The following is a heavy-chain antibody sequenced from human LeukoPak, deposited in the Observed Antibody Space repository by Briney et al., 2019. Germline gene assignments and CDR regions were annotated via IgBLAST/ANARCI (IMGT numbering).Heavy chain of an antibody. D-gene: IGHD3-22*01. CDR2: FDPEDGET. CDR1: GYTFTGYY. CDR3: ATDSSLYDSSGYYYFDY. J-gene: IGHJ4*02. V-gene: IGHV1-24*01. Sequence: ASVKVSCKASGYTFTGYYMHWVRQAPGKGLEWMGGFDPEDGETIYAQKFQGRVTMTEDTSTDTAYMELSSLRSEDTAVYYCATDSSLYDSSGYYYFDYWGQGTLVTVSS.